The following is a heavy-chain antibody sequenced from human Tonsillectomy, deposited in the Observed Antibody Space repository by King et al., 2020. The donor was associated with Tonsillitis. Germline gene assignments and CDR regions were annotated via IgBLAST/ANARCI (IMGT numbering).Heavy chain of an antibody. D-gene: IGHD2/OR15-2a*01. V-gene: IGHV1-8*01. CDR3: ARGIDALVYF. Sequence: QLVESGAEVKEPGASVKVYCKGSGYTFTSDHINWRRKASGQGLEWMGGMSPNSDATGFAQKFQGRVTMTKDTSINTAYMELSSLSSEDPAVYYCARGIDALVYFWGQGTLVTVSS. J-gene: IGHJ4*02. CDR1: GYTFTSDH. CDR2: MSPNSDAT.